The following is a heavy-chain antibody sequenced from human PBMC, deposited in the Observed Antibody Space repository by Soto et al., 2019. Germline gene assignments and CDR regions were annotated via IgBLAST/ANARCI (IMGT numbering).Heavy chain of an antibody. Sequence: SETLSLTCTVSGGSISSYYWSWIRQPPGKGLEWIGYIYYSGSTNYNPSLKSRVPISVDTSKNQFSLKLSSVTAADTAVYYCANAVGDGYNYDEYYFDYWGQGTLVTVSS. CDR3: ANAVGDGYNYDEYYFDY. D-gene: IGHD5-12*01. V-gene: IGHV4-59*08. CDR2: IYYSGST. J-gene: IGHJ4*02. CDR1: GGSISSYY.